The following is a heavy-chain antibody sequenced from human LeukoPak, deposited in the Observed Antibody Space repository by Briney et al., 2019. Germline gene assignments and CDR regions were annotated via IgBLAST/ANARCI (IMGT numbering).Heavy chain of an antibody. D-gene: IGHD3-22*01. J-gene: IGHJ3*02. CDR3: ARDWRDSSGKFPNDAFDI. CDR1: GYTFGDYG. Sequence: GGSLRLSCAASGYTFGDYGMSWVRQVPGKGLEWVSGTNRRGDITGYADFVKGRFTISRDNAKNSLYLQMNSLRAEDTAVYYCARDWRDSSGKFPNDAFDIWGQGTMVTVSS. CDR2: TNRRGDIT. V-gene: IGHV3-20*04.